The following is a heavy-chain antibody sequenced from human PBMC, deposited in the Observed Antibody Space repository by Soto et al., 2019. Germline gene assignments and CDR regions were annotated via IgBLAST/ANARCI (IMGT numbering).Heavy chain of an antibody. CDR3: ARHYYDYIWGSYRYIYYYYYYMDV. D-gene: IGHD3-16*02. V-gene: IGHV4-34*01. CDR2: INHSGST. J-gene: IGHJ6*03. CDR1: GGSFSGYY. Sequence: SETLSLTCAVYGGSFSGYYWSWIRQPPGKGLEWIGEINHSGSTNYNPSLKSRVTISVDTSKNQFSLKLSSVTAADTAVYYCARHYYDYIWGSYRYIYYYYYYMDVWGKGTTVTVSS.